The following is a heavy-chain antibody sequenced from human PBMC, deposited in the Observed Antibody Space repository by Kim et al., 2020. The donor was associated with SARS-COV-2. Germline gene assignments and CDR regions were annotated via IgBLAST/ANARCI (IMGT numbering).Heavy chain of an antibody. CDR3: SRQRTTSGNYVLGY. Sequence: SETLSLTCTVSGGCISNNSFYWGWQRQPTGKGLEWVGNIHHTESTYYTPSIRSLVTISVDTYKNQFALKMSAVSDAGTAGYYCSRQRTTSGNYVLGYWS. CDR2: IHHTEST. D-gene: IGHD1-26*01. V-gene: IGHV4-39*01. J-gene: IGHJ4*01. CDR1: GGCISNNSFY.